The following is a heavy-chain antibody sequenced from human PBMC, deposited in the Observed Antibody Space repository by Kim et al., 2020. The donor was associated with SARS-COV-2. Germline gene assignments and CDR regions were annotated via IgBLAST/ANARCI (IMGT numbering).Heavy chain of an antibody. V-gene: IGHV3-49*03. CDR1: GFTFGDYA. CDR2: IRSKAYGGTT. D-gene: IGHD2-21*02. CDR3: TRDIVVVTAIPNDAFDI. J-gene: IGHJ3*02. Sequence: GGSLRLSCTASGFTFGDYAMSWFRQAPGKGLEWVGFIRSKAYGGTTEYAASVKGRFTISRDDSKSIAYLQMNSLKTEDTAVYYCTRDIVVVTAIPNDAFDIWGQGTMVTVSS.